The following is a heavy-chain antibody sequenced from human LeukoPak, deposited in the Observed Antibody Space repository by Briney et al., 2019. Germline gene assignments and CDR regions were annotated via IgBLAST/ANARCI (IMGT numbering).Heavy chain of an antibody. J-gene: IGHJ2*01. CDR2: IKSKTDGGTT. CDR3: TRRGIRFGEFRYFDL. CDR1: GFTFSKAW. Sequence: GGSLRLSCAASGFTFSKAWMSWVRQAPGKGLEWVGRIKSKTDGGTTDYAAPVKGRFTISRDDSKSIAYLQMNSLKTEDTAVYYCTRRGIRFGEFRYFDLWGRGTPVTVSS. D-gene: IGHD3-10*01. V-gene: IGHV3-15*01.